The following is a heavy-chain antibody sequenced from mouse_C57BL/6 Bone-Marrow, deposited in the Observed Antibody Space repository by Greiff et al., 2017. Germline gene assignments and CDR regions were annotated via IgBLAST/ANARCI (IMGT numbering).Heavy chain of an antibody. D-gene: IGHD1-1*02. V-gene: IGHV5-9*01. J-gene: IGHJ2*01. Sequence: DVMLVESGGGLVKPGGSLKLSCAASGFTFSSYTMSWVRQTPEKRLEWVATISGGGGNTYYPDSVKGRLTISRDNAKNPLSLQMSSLRSEDTALYYCARHDYRGFFDYWGQGTTLTVSS. CDR1: GFTFSSYT. CDR3: ARHDYRGFFDY. CDR2: ISGGGGNT.